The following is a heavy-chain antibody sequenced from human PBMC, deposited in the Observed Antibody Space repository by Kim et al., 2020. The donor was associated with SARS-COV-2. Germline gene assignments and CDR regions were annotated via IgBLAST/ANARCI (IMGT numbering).Heavy chain of an antibody. V-gene: IGHV3-23*01. CDR2: ITGTVDAT. CDR3: ATVGVPGTYDRSGYYGAFDI. Sequence: GGSLRLSCAAGFPFSSYGMSWFRQAPGKGLEWVSCITGTVDATYYADSVKGWFTISRDNSTRTLFLQMNSLRAEDTAVYYCATVGVPGTYDRSGYYGAFDIWGQGTSVIVSP. J-gene: IGHJ3*02. CDR1: GFPFSSYG. D-gene: IGHD3-22*01.